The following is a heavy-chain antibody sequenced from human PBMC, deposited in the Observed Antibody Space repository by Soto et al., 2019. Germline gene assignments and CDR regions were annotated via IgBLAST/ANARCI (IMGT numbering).Heavy chain of an antibody. D-gene: IGHD3-22*01. Sequence: QVHLVESGGGVVQPGRSLRLSCAASGFNFSWYGMHWVRQAPGKGLEWVADIWYDGSKKYYADSVKGRFTISRDNSKNTLYLQMDSLRAEDTAVYYCARADSSGLDYWGQGTLVTVSS. J-gene: IGHJ4*02. CDR1: GFNFSWYG. V-gene: IGHV3-33*01. CDR2: IWYDGSKK. CDR3: ARADSSGLDY.